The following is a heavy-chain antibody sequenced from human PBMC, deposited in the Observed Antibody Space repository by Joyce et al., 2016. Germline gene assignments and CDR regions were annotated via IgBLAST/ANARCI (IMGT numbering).Heavy chain of an antibody. D-gene: IGHD3-16*01. CDR2: INPEDSDT. Sequence: EVQLVQSGGEVKKPGESLKISCKGVGYSFTSYWLGWVRQMTGKGLELMGIINPEDSDTRYSPAFQGQVPISVDRSIKTAHLRWGSLRASDTAIYYCARSAVRGTLSPFFDYWGQGSLVTVSS. CDR1: GYSFTSYW. J-gene: IGHJ4*02. CDR3: ARSAVRGTLSPFFDY. V-gene: IGHV5-51*01.